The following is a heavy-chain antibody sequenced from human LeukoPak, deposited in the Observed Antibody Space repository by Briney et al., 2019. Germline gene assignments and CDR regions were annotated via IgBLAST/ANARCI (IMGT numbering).Heavy chain of an antibody. D-gene: IGHD3-3*01. Sequence: GGSLRLSCAASGFTFSSYGMHWVRQAPGKGLEWVAFIRYDGSNKYYADSVKGRFTISRDNAKNSLYLQMNSLRAEDTAVYYCARDQSGYFSLYYFDYWGQGTLVTVSS. CDR3: ARDQSGYFSLYYFDY. CDR1: GFTFSSYG. V-gene: IGHV3-30*02. J-gene: IGHJ4*02. CDR2: IRYDGSNK.